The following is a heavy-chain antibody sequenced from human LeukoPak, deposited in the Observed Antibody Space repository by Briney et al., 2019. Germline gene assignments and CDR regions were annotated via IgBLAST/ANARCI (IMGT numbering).Heavy chain of an antibody. Sequence: GRSLRLSCAVSGFTFSSYGMHWVRQAPDKGLEWVAVISYDGSNQYYADSVKGRFTISRDNSKNTLYLQMNSLRAEDTAVYYCARDWGIAAAGTDFDYWGQGTLVTVSS. CDR1: GFTFSSYG. CDR3: ARDWGIAAAGTDFDY. V-gene: IGHV3-30*03. J-gene: IGHJ4*02. D-gene: IGHD6-13*01. CDR2: ISYDGSNQ.